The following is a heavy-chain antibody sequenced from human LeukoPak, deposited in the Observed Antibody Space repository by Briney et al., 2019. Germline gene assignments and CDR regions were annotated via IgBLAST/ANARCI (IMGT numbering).Heavy chain of an antibody. Sequence: ASVKVSCKASGYTFTGYYMHWVRQAPGQGLEWTGWINPNSGGTNYAQKFQGRVTMTRDTSISTAYMELSRLRSDDTAVYYCARQMVRGVPPAFDYWGQGTLVTVSS. CDR3: ARQMVRGVPPAFDY. J-gene: IGHJ4*02. V-gene: IGHV1-2*02. D-gene: IGHD3-10*01. CDR1: GYTFTGYY. CDR2: INPNSGGT.